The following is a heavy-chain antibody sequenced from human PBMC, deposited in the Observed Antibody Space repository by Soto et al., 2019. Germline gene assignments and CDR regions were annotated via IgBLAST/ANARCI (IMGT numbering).Heavy chain of an antibody. CDR1: GFTFSSYS. V-gene: IGHV3-48*02. CDR3: ARDGNRVVGAILVGAFDI. Sequence: PGGSLRLSCAASGFTFSSYSMNWFRQAPGKGLEWVSYISSSSSTIYYADSVKGRFTISRDNAKNSLYLQMNSLRDEDKAVYYGARDGNRVVGAILVGAFDIWGQGTMVTVSS. CDR2: ISSSSSTI. D-gene: IGHD3-3*01. J-gene: IGHJ3*02.